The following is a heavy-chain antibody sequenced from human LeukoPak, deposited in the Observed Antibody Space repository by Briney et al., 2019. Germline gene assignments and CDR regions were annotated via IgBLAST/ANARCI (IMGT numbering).Heavy chain of an antibody. CDR3: ARTTEGYAGGPGYSYYYYMDV. Sequence: SETLSLTCTVSGGSISSSNYYWGWIRQPPGKGLEWIASIYYSGSTYYNPSLKSRVTISVDTSKNQVSLKLRSVTAADTAVYYCARTTEGYAGGPGYSYYYYMDVWGKGTTVTISS. V-gene: IGHV4-39*07. D-gene: IGHD5-12*01. CDR1: GGSISSSNYY. CDR2: IYYSGST. J-gene: IGHJ6*03.